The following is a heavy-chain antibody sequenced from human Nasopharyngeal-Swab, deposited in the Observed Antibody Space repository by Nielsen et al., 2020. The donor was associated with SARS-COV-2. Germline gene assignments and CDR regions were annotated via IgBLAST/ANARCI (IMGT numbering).Heavy chain of an antibody. CDR1: ASSISSGHY. Sequence: SQTLSLTCIVSASSISSGHYWGWIRQPPGKGLEWIASIYHSGSTYYNPSLKSRATISVDTSENQFSLKLSSVPAADTAVSYCARGLAVAGESFYDYMDVWGKGTTVTVSS. CDR2: IYHSGST. J-gene: IGHJ6*03. D-gene: IGHD6-19*01. V-gene: IGHV4-38-2*02. CDR3: ARGLAVAGESFYDYMDV.